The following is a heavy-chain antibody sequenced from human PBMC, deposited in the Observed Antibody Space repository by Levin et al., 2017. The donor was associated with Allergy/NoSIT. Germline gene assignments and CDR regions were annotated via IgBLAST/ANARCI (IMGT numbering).Heavy chain of an antibody. V-gene: IGHV3-11*05. D-gene: IGHD3-10*01. CDR1: GFTFSDYY. CDR3: ARVDGVRGVIMTYFDY. Sequence: SLKISCAASGFTFSDYYMSWIRQAPGKGLEWVSYISSSSSYTNYADSVKGRFTISRDNAKNSLYLQMNSLRAEDTAVYYCARVDGVRGVIMTYFDYWGQGTLVTVSS. J-gene: IGHJ4*02. CDR2: ISSSSSYT.